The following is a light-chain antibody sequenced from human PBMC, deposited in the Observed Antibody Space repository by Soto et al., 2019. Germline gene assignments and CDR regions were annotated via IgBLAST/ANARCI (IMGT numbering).Light chain of an antibody. CDR1: QSINSW. J-gene: IGKJ1*01. V-gene: IGKV1-5*03. CDR2: QAS. Sequence: DIQMTQSPSTLSASVGDRVTITCRASQSINSWLAWYQQEPGKAPNLLIYQASSLQSGVPSRFSGSGSGTEFTLTISSLQPDDFAHYDCEHYNSYPPWTFGQGTKVEIK. CDR3: EHYNSYPPWT.